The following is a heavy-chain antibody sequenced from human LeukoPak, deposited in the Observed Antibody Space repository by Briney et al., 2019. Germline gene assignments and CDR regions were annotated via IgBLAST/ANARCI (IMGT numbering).Heavy chain of an antibody. CDR1: GFTFNSYE. J-gene: IGHJ4*02. D-gene: IGHD5-24*01. CDR3: ARTPFGYSDY. V-gene: IGHV3-48*03. Sequence: GGSLRLSCAASGFTFNSYEMNWVRQGPGKGLEWVSYLTSSGGTKYYADSVKGRFTISRDNAKNSLFLQMNSLRAEDTAVYHCARTPFGYSDYWGQGTLVTVSS. CDR2: LTSSGGTK.